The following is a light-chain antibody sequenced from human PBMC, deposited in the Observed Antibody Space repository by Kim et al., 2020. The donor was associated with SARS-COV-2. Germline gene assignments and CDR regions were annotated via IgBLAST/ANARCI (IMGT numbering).Light chain of an antibody. V-gene: IGKV3-15*01. CDR3: QQYNNWPYT. CDR2: GAS. J-gene: IGKJ2*01. Sequence: SGATGERATLYCRASQGVSSILAGYQQKPGQAPRIMSYGASTRTTGSPTRFRGSGYGREFTLTSSSLQSEDFAVYSCQQYNNWPYTFSQGTKLEI. CDR1: QGVSSI.